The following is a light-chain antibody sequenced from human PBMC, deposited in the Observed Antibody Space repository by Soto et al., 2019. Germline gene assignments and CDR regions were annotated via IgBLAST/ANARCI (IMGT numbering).Light chain of an antibody. Sequence: EIVLTQSPATLSLSPGERATLSCRASQSVSSYLAWYQQKPGQAPRLLLYDASNRATGIPARFSGSGSGTDFTLTISSLEPEDFAVYDGQQRSNWLFTFGPGTKVDIK. V-gene: IGKV3-11*01. CDR2: DAS. CDR1: QSVSSY. CDR3: QQRSNWLFT. J-gene: IGKJ3*01.